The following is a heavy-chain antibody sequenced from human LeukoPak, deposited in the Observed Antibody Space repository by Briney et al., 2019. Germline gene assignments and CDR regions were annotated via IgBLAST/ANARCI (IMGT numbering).Heavy chain of an antibody. CDR2: IYYSGSS. V-gene: IGHV4-39*01. CDR1: GGSISSSSYY. D-gene: IGHD2-2*01. CDR3: ARPLRYQRGYMDV. Sequence: SETLSLTCTVSGGSISSSSYYWGWIRQPPGKGLEWIGSIYYSGSSYYNPSLKSRVTISVDTSKNQFSLKLSSVTAADTAVYYCARPLRYQRGYMDVWGKGTTVTVSS. J-gene: IGHJ6*03.